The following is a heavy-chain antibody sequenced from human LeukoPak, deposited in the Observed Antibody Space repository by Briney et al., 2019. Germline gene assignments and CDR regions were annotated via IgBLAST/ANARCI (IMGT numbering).Heavy chain of an antibody. V-gene: IGHV1-18*01. D-gene: IGHD5-12*01. CDR3: AKRYSGYDPWAAAEGDDAFDI. CDR1: GYTFTSYG. Sequence: GASVKVSCKASGYTFTSYGISWVRQAPGQGLEWMGWISAYNGNTNYAQKLQGRVTMTTDTSTSTAYMELRSLRSDDTAVYYCAKRYSGYDPWAAAEGDDAFDIWGQGTMVTVSS. CDR2: ISAYNGNT. J-gene: IGHJ3*02.